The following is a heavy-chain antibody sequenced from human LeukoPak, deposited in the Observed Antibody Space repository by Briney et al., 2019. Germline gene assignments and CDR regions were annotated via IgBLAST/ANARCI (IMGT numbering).Heavy chain of an antibody. CDR3: AKDLDSSGYYIPSLFDP. Sequence: GGSLRLSCAASGFIFSNYAMHWVRQAPGKGLEWVAVIPNDGSNKYYADSVKGRFTISRDNSKNTLYLQMNSLRAEDTAVYYCAKDLDSSGYYIPSLFDPWGQGTLVTVSS. D-gene: IGHD3-22*01. V-gene: IGHV3-30*04. CDR1: GFIFSNYA. CDR2: IPNDGSNK. J-gene: IGHJ5*02.